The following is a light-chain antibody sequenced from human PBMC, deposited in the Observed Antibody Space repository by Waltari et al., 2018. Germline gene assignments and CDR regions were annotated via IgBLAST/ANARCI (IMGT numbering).Light chain of an antibody. J-gene: IGLJ3*02. CDR2: EAS. V-gene: IGLV2-14*01. CDR1: SSDVGAFNY. Sequence: QSALTQPASLSGSPGQSITISCTGPSSDVGAFNYVSWYQHHPGKAPKVIIYEASNRPSGVSTRFSGSKSGNTASLTISGLQAVDEADYYCNSYTTTSARVFGGGTRLTVL. CDR3: NSYTTTSARV.